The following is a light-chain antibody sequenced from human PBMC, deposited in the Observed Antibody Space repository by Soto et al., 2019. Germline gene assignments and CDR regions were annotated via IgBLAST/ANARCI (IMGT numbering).Light chain of an antibody. J-gene: IGKJ3*01. V-gene: IGKV1-9*01. CDR3: QQLKTLFT. Sequence: DIQLTQSPSFLSASVGDRVTITCRASQGIGSYLAWYQQKPGKAPKVLIYGASILQSGVPSRFSGSGSGTEFTLTINSLQPEDFATYYCQQLKTLFTVGPGTKVDIK. CDR1: QGIGSY. CDR2: GAS.